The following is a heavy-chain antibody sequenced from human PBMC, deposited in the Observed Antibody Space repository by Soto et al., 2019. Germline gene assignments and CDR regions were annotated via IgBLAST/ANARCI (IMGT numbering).Heavy chain of an antibody. CDR3: ARDYRNGYCSSTSCYSRHYYYYMDV. V-gene: IGHV3-21*01. CDR2: ISSSSSYI. J-gene: IGHJ6*03. Sequence: GGSLRLSCAASGFTFSSYSMNWVRQAPGKGLEWVSSISSSSSYIYYADSVKGRFTISRDDAKNSLYLQMNSLRAEDTAVYYCARDYRNGYCSSTSCYSRHYYYYMDVWGKGTTVTVSS. D-gene: IGHD2-2*01. CDR1: GFTFSSYS.